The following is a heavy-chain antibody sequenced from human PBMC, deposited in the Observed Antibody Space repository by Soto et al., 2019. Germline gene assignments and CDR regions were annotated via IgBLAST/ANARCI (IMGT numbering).Heavy chain of an antibody. J-gene: IGHJ4*01. CDR2: ISYDGSNT. V-gene: IGHV3-30*18. CDR3: ANHRFYDSSGRIDY. Sequence: HPGGSLRLSCVASGFTFSSYGMHWVRQAPGKGLEWVAIISYDGSNTYYADSVKGRFTISRDNSKNTLYLQMNSLRDEDTAMYYCANHRFYDSSGRIDYWGPGTLVTVSS. D-gene: IGHD3-22*01. CDR1: GFTFSSYG.